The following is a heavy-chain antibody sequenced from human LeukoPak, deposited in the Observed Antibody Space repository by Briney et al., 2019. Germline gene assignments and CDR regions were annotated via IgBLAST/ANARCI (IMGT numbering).Heavy chain of an antibody. Sequence: GPTLVKPTQTLTLTCTFSGFSLSTSGVGVGWIRQPPGKALEWLALIYWDDDKRYIPSLKSRLTITKDTSKNQVVLTMTNMDPVDTATYYCAHRLGYSSSWYVGSKRSPLNWFDPWGQGTLVTVSS. CDR2: IYWDDDK. CDR1: GFSLSTSGVG. CDR3: AHRLGYSSSWYVGSKRSPLNWFDP. V-gene: IGHV2-5*02. J-gene: IGHJ5*02. D-gene: IGHD6-13*01.